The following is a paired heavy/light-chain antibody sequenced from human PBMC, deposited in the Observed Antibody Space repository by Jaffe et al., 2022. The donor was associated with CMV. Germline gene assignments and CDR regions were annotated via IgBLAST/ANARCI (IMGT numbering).Light chain of an antibody. J-gene: IGKJ1*01. Sequence: DIVMTQSPDSLAVSLGERATINCKSSQSVLYNSNNKNYLAWYQQKPGQPPKLLIYWASTRESGVPDRFSGSGSGTDFTLTISSLQAEDVAVYYCQQYYSTPWTFGQGTKVEIK. CDR2: WAS. CDR3: QQYYSTPWT. V-gene: IGKV4-1*01. CDR1: QSVLYNSNNKNY.
Heavy chain of an antibody. J-gene: IGHJ4*02. CDR1: GGSISSTSYY. CDR3: ARQQYYYDTTGYHPASFDF. V-gene: IGHV4-39*01. D-gene: IGHD3-22*01. Sequence: QLQLQESGPGLVKPSETLSLTCTVSGGSISSTSYYWGWIRQPPGKGLEWVGSIYYSGSTYYKPSLKSRLTMAVDTSKDQFSLRLTSVTAADTAVYYCARQQYYYDTTGYHPASFDFWGQGTLVTVSS. CDR2: IYYSGST.